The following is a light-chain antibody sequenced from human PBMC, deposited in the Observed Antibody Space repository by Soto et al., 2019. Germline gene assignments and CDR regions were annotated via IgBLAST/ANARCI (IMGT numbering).Light chain of an antibody. J-gene: IGKJ5*01. V-gene: IGKV3-15*01. CDR1: HSVRTN. Sequence: EIGMTQSPDILSVSPGEGATLSCRASHSVRTNLAWYQQKAGQAPRLLIYGSSTRATGIPDRFSGSGSETQYTLTISSLQSEDFAVYYCQQYNSWPQITFGQGTRLE. CDR2: GSS. CDR3: QQYNSWPQIT.